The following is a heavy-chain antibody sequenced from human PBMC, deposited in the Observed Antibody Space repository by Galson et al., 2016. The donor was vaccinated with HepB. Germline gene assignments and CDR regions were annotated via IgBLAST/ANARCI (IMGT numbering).Heavy chain of an antibody. CDR1: GGSITRGSYY. Sequence: TLSLTCTVSGGSITRGSYYWSWIRQPAGKGLEWFGRIYTSGSPNYNPSPKSRVTISVDTSKNQFSLKLTSVTAADTAVYYCARDHMAPPIWFDPWGQGTLVTVSS. J-gene: IGHJ5*02. V-gene: IGHV4-61*02. CDR2: IYTSGSP. CDR3: ARDHMAPPIWFDP. D-gene: IGHD5-24*01.